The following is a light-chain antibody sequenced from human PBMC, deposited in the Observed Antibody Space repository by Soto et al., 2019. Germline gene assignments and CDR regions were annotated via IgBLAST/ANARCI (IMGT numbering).Light chain of an antibody. CDR2: STS. CDR3: QQCGTSPMYT. V-gene: IGKV3-20*01. Sequence: EMVLTQSPGTLSLSPGERATLSCRASQSIGNDCLAWYQQKPGQAPRLLIYSTSSRITGVLDRFSGSGSGTDFTLTIGRLEPEDFAVYYCQQCGTSPMYTFGQGTKLEI. J-gene: IGKJ2*01. CDR1: QSIGNDC.